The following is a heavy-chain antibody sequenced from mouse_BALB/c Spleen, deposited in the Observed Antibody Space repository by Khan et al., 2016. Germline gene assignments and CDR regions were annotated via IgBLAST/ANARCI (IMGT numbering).Heavy chain of an antibody. Sequence: EVELVESGGGLVQPGGSLKLSCSTSGFTFSDYYMYWVRQTPEKRLEWVAYISNGGGSTYYPATVKGRFTISSDNAKNTLYLQMSRLKSEDTAMYFCARSNPWFVYWGQGTLVTVST. V-gene: IGHV5-12*02. CDR1: GFTFSDYY. J-gene: IGHJ3*01. CDR3: ARSNPWFVY. D-gene: IGHD2-5*01. CDR2: ISNGGGST.